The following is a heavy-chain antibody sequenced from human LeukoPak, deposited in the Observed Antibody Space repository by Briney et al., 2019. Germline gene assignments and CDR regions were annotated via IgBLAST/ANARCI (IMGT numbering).Heavy chain of an antibody. D-gene: IGHD4-23*01. CDR2: MSWNSGTI. V-gene: IGHV3-9*02. Sequence: PGVSLRLSCLASGFTSDAMHWVRQSPGKGLEWVSGMSWNSGTIGYADSVKGRFTISRDNAKNSMYLQMNSLRVEDTALYYCAKSYINYGGNAADAFDTWGQGTMVTVSS. CDR1: GFTSDA. J-gene: IGHJ3*02. CDR3: AKSYINYGGNAADAFDT.